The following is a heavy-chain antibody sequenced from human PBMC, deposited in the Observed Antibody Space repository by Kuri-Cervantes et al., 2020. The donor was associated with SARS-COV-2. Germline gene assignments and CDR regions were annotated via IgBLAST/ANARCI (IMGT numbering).Heavy chain of an antibody. Sequence: SETLSLTCAVSGGSISSGGYSWSWIRQPPGKGLEWIGYIYHSGSTNYNPSLKSRVTISVDTSKNQFSLQLNSVTPEDTAVYYCASGNYGFDLWGRGTLVTVSS. V-gene: IGHV4-30-2*01. CDR2: IYHSGST. CDR3: ASGNYGFDL. J-gene: IGHJ2*01. CDR1: GGSISSGGYS. D-gene: IGHD4-11*01.